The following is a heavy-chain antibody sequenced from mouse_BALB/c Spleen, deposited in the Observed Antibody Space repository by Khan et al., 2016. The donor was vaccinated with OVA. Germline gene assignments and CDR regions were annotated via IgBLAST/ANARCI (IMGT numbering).Heavy chain of an antibody. J-gene: IGHJ2*01. CDR3: ARERIDY. Sequence: QVQLQQSGAELAKPGASVKMSCKASGYTFTSYWMHWIKQRPGQGLEWIGYINPTSGYPDYNQKFKDKATLTADKSSSTAYMQRSSLTSDDSAVYYCARERIDYWGQGTALTVSS. V-gene: IGHV1-7*01. CDR2: INPTSGYP. CDR1: GYTFTSYW.